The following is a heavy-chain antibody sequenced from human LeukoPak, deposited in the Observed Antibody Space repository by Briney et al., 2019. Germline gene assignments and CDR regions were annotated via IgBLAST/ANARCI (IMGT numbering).Heavy chain of an antibody. CDR3: AKDSPSSGSDHPFDY. Sequence: GGTLRLSCAASGFTFSSYGMSWVRQAPGKGLEWVSAISGSGGSTYYADSVKGRFTISRDNFKNTLYLQMNSLRAEDTAVYYCAKDSPSSGSDHPFDYWGQGTLVTVSS. D-gene: IGHD6-19*01. J-gene: IGHJ4*02. V-gene: IGHV3-23*01. CDR2: ISGSGGST. CDR1: GFTFSSYG.